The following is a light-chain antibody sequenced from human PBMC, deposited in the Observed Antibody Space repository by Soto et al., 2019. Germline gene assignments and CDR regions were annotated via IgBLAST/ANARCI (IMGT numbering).Light chain of an antibody. CDR1: QSVNSY. J-gene: IGKJ3*01. Sequence: EVVLTQSPATLSLSPGDRATLSCRASQSVNSYLAWYQQKPGQAHRLHVYDSSNRAPGIPARVSGGGSGSAFTLTISSLGREDFAVYYCQQRHRWPALLIFGPGTKVDFK. CDR3: QQRHRWPALLI. CDR2: DSS. V-gene: IGKV3-11*01.